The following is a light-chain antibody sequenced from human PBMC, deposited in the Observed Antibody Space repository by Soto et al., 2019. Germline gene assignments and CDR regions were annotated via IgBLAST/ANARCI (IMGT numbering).Light chain of an antibody. J-gene: IGKJ5*01. CDR1: QSVSSRY. CDR3: QQYNDWPLIT. CDR2: GAS. Sequence: EIVMTQSPATLSLSPGEGGTLSCGASQSVSSRYLAWYQQKPGQAPRLLIFGASTRASGIPARFSGSGSGTEFTLTISSLQSEDFAVYYCQQYNDWPLITFGQGTRLEIK. V-gene: IGKV3-15*01.